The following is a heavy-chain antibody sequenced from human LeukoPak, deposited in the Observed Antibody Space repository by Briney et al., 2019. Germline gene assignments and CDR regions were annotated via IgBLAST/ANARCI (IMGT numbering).Heavy chain of an antibody. J-gene: IGHJ6*03. Sequence: SETLSLICTVSGGSISNYYWSWIRQPPGKGLEWIGSIYYSGSTYYNPSLKSRVTISVDTSKNQFSLKLSSVTAADTAVYYCASLHLGYYYYMDVWGKGTTVTVSS. CDR3: ASLHLGYYYYMDV. CDR2: IYYSGST. D-gene: IGHD3-10*01. CDR1: GGSISNYY. V-gene: IGHV4-39*07.